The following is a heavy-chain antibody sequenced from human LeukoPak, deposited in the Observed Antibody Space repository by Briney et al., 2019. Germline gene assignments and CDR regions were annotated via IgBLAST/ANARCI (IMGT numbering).Heavy chain of an antibody. CDR2: INSDESST. CDR3: ASLATAAHSFDY. Sequence: GGSLRLSCAASGFTFSSYWTHWVRQAPGKGLVWVSRINSDESSTSYADSVKGRFTISRDNAKNTLYLQMNSLRAEDTAVYYCASLATAAHSFDYWGQGTLVTVSS. V-gene: IGHV3-74*01. J-gene: IGHJ4*02. CDR1: GFTFSSYW. D-gene: IGHD2-2*01.